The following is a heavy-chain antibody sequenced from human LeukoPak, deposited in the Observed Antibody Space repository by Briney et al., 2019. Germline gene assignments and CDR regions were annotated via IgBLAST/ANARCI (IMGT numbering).Heavy chain of an antibody. CDR1: GFTFSAYS. D-gene: IGHD3-10*01. J-gene: IGHJ4*02. CDR3: ARDVPEYYYGSGSYWPFDY. Sequence: GGSLRLSCTASGFTFSAYSMNWVRQAPGKGLEWLSIITSSSNFIYYADSVEGRFTVSRDNAKNSLYLQMNSLRAEDTAVYYCARDVPEYYYGSGSYWPFDYWGQGTLVTVSS. V-gene: IGHV3-21*05. CDR2: ITSSSNFI.